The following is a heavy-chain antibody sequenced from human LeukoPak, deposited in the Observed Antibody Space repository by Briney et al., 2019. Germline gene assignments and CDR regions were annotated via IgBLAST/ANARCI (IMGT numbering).Heavy chain of an antibody. J-gene: IGHJ4*02. D-gene: IGHD3-22*01. Sequence: GESLQISCKGSGYSFTNYWIGWVRQMPGKGLEWMGVIYPDDSDTRYSPSFQGQVTISADSSISTAYLHWSSLKATDTATYYCARRPNFLDRSGNYYFDFWGQGTLVTVSS. CDR1: GYSFTNYW. CDR3: ARRPNFLDRSGNYYFDF. CDR2: IYPDDSDT. V-gene: IGHV5-51*01.